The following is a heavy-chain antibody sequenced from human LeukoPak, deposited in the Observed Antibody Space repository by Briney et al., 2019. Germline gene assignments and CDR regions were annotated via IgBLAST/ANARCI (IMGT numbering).Heavy chain of an antibody. CDR1: GFTFDDYA. CDR3: AKEGYSSFAFDI. J-gene: IGHJ3*02. V-gene: IGHV3-9*01. D-gene: IGHD6-19*01. Sequence: GGSLRLSCAASGFTFDDYAMHWVRQALGKGLEWVSGISWNSGSIGYADSVKGRFTISRDNAKNSLYLQMNSLRAEDTALYYCAKEGYSSFAFDIWGQGTMVTVSS. CDR2: ISWNSGSI.